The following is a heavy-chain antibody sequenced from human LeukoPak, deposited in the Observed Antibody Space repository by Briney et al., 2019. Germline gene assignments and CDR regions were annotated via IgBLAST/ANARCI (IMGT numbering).Heavy chain of an antibody. J-gene: IGHJ5*02. V-gene: IGHV4-34*01. CDR2: INHSGST. Sequence: SETLSLTCAVYGGSFSAYYWTWIRQPPGKGLEWMGEINHSGSTNYNPSLKSRVTISIDTSKNQFSLKLRSVTAADTAVYYCARGEYGNQRSNNWFDPWGQGTLVTVSS. D-gene: IGHD4-11*01. CDR1: GGSFSAYY. CDR3: ARGEYGNQRSNNWFDP.